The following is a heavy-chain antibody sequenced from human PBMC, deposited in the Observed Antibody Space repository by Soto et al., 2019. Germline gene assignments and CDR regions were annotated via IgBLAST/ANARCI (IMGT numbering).Heavy chain of an antibody. D-gene: IGHD2-8*02. CDR2: INHSGST. V-gene: IGHV4-34*01. CDR3: ARDKITGLFAY. J-gene: IGHJ4*02. CDR1: GGSFSGYY. Sequence: QVQLQQWGAGLLKPSETLSLTCAVYGGSFSGYYWTWIRQPPGTGLEWIGAINHSGSTNYNPSLKXRXTXSXHTSTNQCSLKLTSVTAADTAVYYCARDKITGLFAYWGQGTLVTVSS.